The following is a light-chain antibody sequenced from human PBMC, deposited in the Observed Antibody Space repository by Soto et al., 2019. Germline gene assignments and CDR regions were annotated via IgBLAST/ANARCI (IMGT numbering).Light chain of an antibody. CDR1: SSNIGSPT. CDR2: NNN. V-gene: IGLV1-44*01. CDR3: AAWHDSLNGPG. Sequence: QSVLTQPPSASGTPGQRVTISCSGSSSNIGSPTVNWYQQVPGTAPKLLIYNNNQRPSGVPDRFSGSKSGTSASLAISGLQSEDEADYYWAAWHDSLNGPGFGGGTQRTVL. J-gene: IGLJ7*01.